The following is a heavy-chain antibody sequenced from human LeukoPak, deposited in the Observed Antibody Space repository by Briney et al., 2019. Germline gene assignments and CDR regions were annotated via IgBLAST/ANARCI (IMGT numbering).Heavy chain of an antibody. CDR1: GGSISSYY. D-gene: IGHD5-18*01. CDR3: ARHRFSGYSHGLFDY. CDR2: IYDSGST. Sequence: SETLSLTCTVSGGSISSYYRSWIRQAPGKGVEWIGYIYDSGSTNYNASLKSRVTISVDTSKNQFSLKVSFVTAADTAVYYCARHRFSGYSHGLFDYWGQGTLVTVSS. V-gene: IGHV4-59*08. J-gene: IGHJ4*02.